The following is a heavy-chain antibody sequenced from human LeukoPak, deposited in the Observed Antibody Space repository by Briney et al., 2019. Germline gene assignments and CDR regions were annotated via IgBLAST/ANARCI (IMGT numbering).Heavy chain of an antibody. CDR1: GFTVSSNY. CDR2: IYSGGST. Sequence: GGSLRLSCAASGFTVSSNYMSWARQATGKGLEWVSAIYSGGSTYYADSVKGRFTISRDNSKNTLYLQMNSLRAEDTAVYYCASCKDGYNYFGYWGQGTLVTVSS. J-gene: IGHJ4*02. V-gene: IGHV3-53*01. CDR3: ASCKDGYNYFGY. D-gene: IGHD5-24*01.